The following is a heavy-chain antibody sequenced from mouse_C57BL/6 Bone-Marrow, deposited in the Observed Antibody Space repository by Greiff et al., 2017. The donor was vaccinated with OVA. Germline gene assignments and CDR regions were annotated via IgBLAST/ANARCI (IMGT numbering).Heavy chain of an antibody. CDR3: ARGGNYDVQAWFAY. CDR1: GYTFTSYW. Sequence: QVQLQQPGAELVKPGASVKMSCKASGYTFTSYWITWVKQRPGQGLEWIGDIYPGSGSTNYNEKFNSKATLTVDTSSSTAYMQLSSLTSEDSAVYYCARGGNYDVQAWFAYWGQGTLVTVSA. V-gene: IGHV1-55*01. CDR2: IYPGSGST. D-gene: IGHD2-4*01. J-gene: IGHJ3*01.